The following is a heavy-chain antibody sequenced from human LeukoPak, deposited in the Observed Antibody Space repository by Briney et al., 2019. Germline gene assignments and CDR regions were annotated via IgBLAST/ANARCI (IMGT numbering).Heavy chain of an antibody. V-gene: IGHV4-4*07. CDR2: IYTTGST. Sequence: SETLSLTCTLSGGSISNYYWNWIRQPAGQGLEWIGRIYTTGSTNYHPSLRSRVTMSVDTSKSQFSLKLPSVTAAAPAVSYCPRVLGGMAGAGTGGWYFDYWGQGTLVTVSS. J-gene: IGHJ4*02. CDR1: GGSISNYY. D-gene: IGHD6-13*01. CDR3: PRVLGGMAGAGTGGWYFDY.